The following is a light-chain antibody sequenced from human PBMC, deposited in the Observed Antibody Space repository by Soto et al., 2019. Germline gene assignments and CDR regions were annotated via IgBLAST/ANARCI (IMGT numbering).Light chain of an antibody. Sequence: EFVLTQSPGTLSLSAGERATLSCRASQTVRNNYLAWYQQKPGQAPRLLIYDASSRATGIPARFSGSGSGTEFTLTISSLQSEDFAVYYCQQYNKWPRTFGQGPKVDIK. V-gene: IGKV3D-15*01. J-gene: IGKJ1*01. CDR3: QQYNKWPRT. CDR1: QTVRNN. CDR2: DAS.